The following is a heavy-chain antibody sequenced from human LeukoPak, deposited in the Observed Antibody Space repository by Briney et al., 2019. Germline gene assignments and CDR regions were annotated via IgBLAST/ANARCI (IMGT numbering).Heavy chain of an antibody. CDR2: IYYSGKT. J-gene: IGHJ6*02. CDR1: GGTISSSSYY. V-gene: IGHV4-39*01. D-gene: IGHD6-13*01. Sequence: TSSETPSLTCTVSGGTISSSSYYWGWIRQPPGKGLEWIGSIYYSGKTYYNPSLKSRVTIFVDRSKNQFSLNLSSVTTADTGVYYCARHTGPAAVYGMDVWGQGTTVTVSS. CDR3: ARHTGPAAVYGMDV.